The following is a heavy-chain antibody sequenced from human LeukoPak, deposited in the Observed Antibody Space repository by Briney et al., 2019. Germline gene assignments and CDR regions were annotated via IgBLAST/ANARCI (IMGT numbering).Heavy chain of an antibody. CDR2: IYHSETT. CDR3: ARLSARGRGYFDY. V-gene: IGHV4-4*02. J-gene: IGHJ4*02. CDR1: GGSISNDNW. Sequence: SGSVSLTCAVSGGSISNDNWWSWVRQPPGKGLEWIGEIYHSETTNYNPSLRSRVTMSLDKSKNQFSLKLSSVTAADTAVYYCARLSARGRGYFDYWGQGTVAAVSS. D-gene: IGHD3-10*01.